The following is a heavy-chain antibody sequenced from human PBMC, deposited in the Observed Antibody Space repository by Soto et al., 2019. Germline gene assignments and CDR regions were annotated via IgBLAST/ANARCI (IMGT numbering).Heavy chain of an antibody. J-gene: IGHJ4*02. CDR3: AKGGWYTSSSRSDC. D-gene: IGHD6-6*01. Sequence: QVQLVESGGGVVQPGTSLRLSCSASGFTLSGVDMHWVRQAPGKGLEWVALMSYDGRNQYYADSVKGRFTVSRDSSKSTLYLQMNSLRTEDAAVYYCAKGGWYTSSSRSDCWGQGTLVTVSS. CDR2: MSYDGRNQ. V-gene: IGHV3-30*18. CDR1: GFTLSGVD.